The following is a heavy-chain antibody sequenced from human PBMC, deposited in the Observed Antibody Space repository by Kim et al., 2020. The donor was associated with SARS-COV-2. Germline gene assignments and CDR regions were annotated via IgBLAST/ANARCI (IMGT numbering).Heavy chain of an antibody. V-gene: IGHV3-11*04. D-gene: IGHD3-22*01. J-gene: IGHJ4*02. CDR3: ARIYDSSGYLYYFDY. Sequence: DSVKGRFTISRDNAKNSLYLQMNSLRAEDTAVYYCARIYDSSGYLYYFDYWGQGTLVTVSS.